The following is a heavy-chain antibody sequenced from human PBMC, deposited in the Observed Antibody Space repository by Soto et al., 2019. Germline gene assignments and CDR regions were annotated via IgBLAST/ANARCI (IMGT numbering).Heavy chain of an antibody. Sequence: SVKVSCKASGGTFSSYAISWVRQAPGQGLEWMGGIIPIFGTANYAQKFQGRVTITADESTSTAYMELGSLRSEDTAVYYCARGRGYSGYDFAPYFDYWGQGTLVTVSS. J-gene: IGHJ4*02. CDR3: ARGRGYSGYDFAPYFDY. CDR2: IIPIFGTA. D-gene: IGHD5-12*01. V-gene: IGHV1-69*13. CDR1: GGTFSSYA.